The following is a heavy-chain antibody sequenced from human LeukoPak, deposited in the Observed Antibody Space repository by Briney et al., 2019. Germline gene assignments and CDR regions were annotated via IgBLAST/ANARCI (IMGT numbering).Heavy chain of an antibody. D-gene: IGHD3-10*01. CDR1: GGPFSGYF. V-gene: IGHV4-34*01. Sequence: SETLSLTCAVSGGPFSGYFWSWIRQSSGKGLEWIGEIHNSGTTNYNPSLNSRVTISEDTSKNQFYLNLSSVTAADTAVYYCARRYYYILGSFPFDFWGQGTLVTASS. J-gene: IGHJ4*02. CDR2: IHNSGTT. CDR3: ARRYYYILGSFPFDF.